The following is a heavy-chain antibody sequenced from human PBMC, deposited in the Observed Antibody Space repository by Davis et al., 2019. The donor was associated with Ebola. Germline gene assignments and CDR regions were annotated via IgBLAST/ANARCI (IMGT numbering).Heavy chain of an antibody. CDR1: GGSISSSNW. V-gene: IGHV4-4*02. J-gene: IGHJ6*02. Sequence: PSETLSLTCAVSGGSISSSNWWSWVRQPPGKGLEWIGEIYHSGSTNYNPSLKSRVTISVDKSKNQFSLKLSSVTAADTAVYYCARDFCSTSCPYYYYGMDVWGQGTTVTVSS. D-gene: IGHD2-2*01. CDR2: IYHSGST. CDR3: ARDFCSTSCPYYYYGMDV.